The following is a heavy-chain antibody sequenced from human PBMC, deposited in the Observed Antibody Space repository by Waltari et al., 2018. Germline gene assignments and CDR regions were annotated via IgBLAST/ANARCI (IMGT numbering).Heavy chain of an antibody. V-gene: IGHV3-30-3*01. CDR1: GFPFSSYA. CDR3: ARDTSRVGRGWFDP. J-gene: IGHJ5*02. CDR2: ISYDGSNK. Sequence: QVQLVESGGGVVQPGRSLRLSCAASGFPFSSYAMHWVRQAPGKGLEWVAVISYDGSNKYYADSVKGRFTISRDNSKNTLYLQMNSLRAEDTAVYYCARDTSRVGRGWFDPWGQGTLVTVSS. D-gene: IGHD3-10*01.